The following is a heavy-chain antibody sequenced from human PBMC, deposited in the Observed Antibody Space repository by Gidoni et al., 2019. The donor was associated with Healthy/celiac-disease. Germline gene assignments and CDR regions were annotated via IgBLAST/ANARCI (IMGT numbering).Heavy chain of an antibody. D-gene: IGHD3-16*02. J-gene: IGHJ4*02. V-gene: IGHV4-34*01. CDR2: INHSGST. CDR3: ARGGHYVWGSYRYSSFDY. Sequence: QVQLQQWCAGLLKPSETLSLTCAVYGGSFSGYYWSWIRQPPGKGLEWIGEINHSGSTNYNPSLKSRVTISVDTSKNQFSLKLSSVTAADTAVYYCARGGHYVWGSYRYSSFDYWGQGTLVTVSS. CDR1: GGSFSGYY.